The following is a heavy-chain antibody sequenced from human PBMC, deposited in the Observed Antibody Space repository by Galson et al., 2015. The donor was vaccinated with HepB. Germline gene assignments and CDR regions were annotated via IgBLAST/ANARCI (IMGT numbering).Heavy chain of an antibody. V-gene: IGHV3-7*01. CDR2: IKQDGSEK. CDR1: GFTFSSYW. Sequence: SLRLSCAASGFTFSSYWMSWVRQAPGKGLEWVANIKQDGSEKYYVDSVKGRFTISRDNAKNSLYLQMNSLRAEDTAVYYCARDYYYDSSGYYYSGGEFDYWGQGTLVTVSS. CDR3: ARDYYYDSSGYYYSGGEFDY. J-gene: IGHJ4*02. D-gene: IGHD3-22*01.